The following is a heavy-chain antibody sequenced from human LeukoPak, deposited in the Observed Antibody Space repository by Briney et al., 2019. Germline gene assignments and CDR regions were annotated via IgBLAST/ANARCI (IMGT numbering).Heavy chain of an antibody. CDR3: ARTYYDFWSGYPDYYYYYMDV. V-gene: IGHV1-46*01. CDR1: GYTFTSYY. J-gene: IGHJ6*03. D-gene: IGHD3-3*01. CDR2: VNPSGGST. Sequence: GASVKVSCKASGYTFTSYYMHWVRQAPGQGLEWMGIVNPSGGSTSYAQKFQGRVTMTRDTSTSTVYMELSSLRSEDTAVYYCARTYYDFWSGYPDYYYYYMDVWGKGTTVTVSS.